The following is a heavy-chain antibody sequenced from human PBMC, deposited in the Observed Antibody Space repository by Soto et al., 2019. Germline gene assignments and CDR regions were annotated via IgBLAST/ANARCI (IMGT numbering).Heavy chain of an antibody. Sequence: PGGSLRLSCAASGFTFDDYAMHWVRQAPGKGLEWVSLISWDGGSTYYADSVKGRFTISRDNSKNSLYLQMNSLRAEDTALYYCAKDMYDSSGYWGVYGMDVRGQGTTVTVSS. D-gene: IGHD3-22*01. CDR3: AKDMYDSSGYWGVYGMDV. CDR2: ISWDGGST. CDR1: GFTFDDYA. V-gene: IGHV3-43D*04. J-gene: IGHJ6*02.